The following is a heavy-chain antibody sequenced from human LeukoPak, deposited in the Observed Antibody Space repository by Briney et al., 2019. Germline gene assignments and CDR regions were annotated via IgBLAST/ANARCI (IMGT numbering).Heavy chain of an antibody. CDR2: IYYSGST. CDR1: GDSISSYY. CDR3: ARDISRSLDY. V-gene: IGHV4-59*01. Sequence: SETLSLTCTVSGDSISSYYWSWIRQPPGKGLEWIGYIYYSGSTNYNPSLKSRVTISVDTSKNQFSLKLSSVTAADTAVYYCARDISRSLDYWGQGTLVTVSS. D-gene: IGHD1-26*01. J-gene: IGHJ4*02.